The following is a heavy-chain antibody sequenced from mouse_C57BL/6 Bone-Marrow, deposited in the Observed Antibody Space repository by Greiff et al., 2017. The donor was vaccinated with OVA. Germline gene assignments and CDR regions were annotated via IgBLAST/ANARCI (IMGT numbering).Heavy chain of an antibody. J-gene: IGHJ4*01. CDR1: GFTFSSYA. CDR3: ARDAGSHYYAMDY. V-gene: IGHV5-4*01. CDR2: ISDGGSYT. Sequence: EVKLQESGGGLVKPGGSLKLSCAASGFTFSSYAMSWVRQTPEKRLEWVATISDGGSYTYYPDNVKGRFTISRDNAKNNLYLQMSHLKSEDTAMYYCARDAGSHYYAMDYWGQGTSVTVSS.